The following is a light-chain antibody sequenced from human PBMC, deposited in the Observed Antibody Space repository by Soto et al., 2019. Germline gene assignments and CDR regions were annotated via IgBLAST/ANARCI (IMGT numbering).Light chain of an antibody. J-gene: IGKJ1*01. CDR2: GAS. CDR3: QQYGSSPGT. V-gene: IGKV3-20*01. Sequence: EIVLTQSPGTLSLSPGERATLSCRASQSVSSSYLAWYQQKPGKAPRPLIYGASSRAIGIPDRFSGSGSGKDFTLTISKLEPEDFAVYYCQQYGSSPGTFGQGPRGISN. CDR1: QSVSSSY.